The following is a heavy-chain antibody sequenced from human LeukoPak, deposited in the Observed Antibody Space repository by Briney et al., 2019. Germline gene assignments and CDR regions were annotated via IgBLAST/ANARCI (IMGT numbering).Heavy chain of an antibody. CDR1: GFTVSSNY. Sequence: GGSLRLSCAASGFTVSSNYMSWVRQAPGKGLEWVSVIYSGGSTYYADSVKGRFTISRDNSKNTLYLQMSSLRAEDTAVYYCARDRGIYCSSTSCPYYYYYYMDVWGKGTTVTVSS. CDR3: ARDRGIYCSSTSCPYYYYYYMDV. D-gene: IGHD2-2*01. V-gene: IGHV3-53*01. CDR2: IYSGGST. J-gene: IGHJ6*03.